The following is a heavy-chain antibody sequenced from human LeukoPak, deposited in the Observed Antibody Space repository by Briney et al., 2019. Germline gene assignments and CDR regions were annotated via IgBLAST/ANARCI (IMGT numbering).Heavy chain of an antibody. CDR2: ISSGSSYK. J-gene: IGHJ2*01. CDR3: AGGQGWHFDL. Sequence: NPGGSLRLSCAASGFIFSSLTVNWVRQAPGKGLEWVSSISSGSSYKYYANSVKGRFTISRDNAKLYLQMNSLRAEDTAVYYCAGGQGWHFDLWGLGTLITVSS. D-gene: IGHD2-15*01. V-gene: IGHV3-21*01. CDR1: GFIFSSLT.